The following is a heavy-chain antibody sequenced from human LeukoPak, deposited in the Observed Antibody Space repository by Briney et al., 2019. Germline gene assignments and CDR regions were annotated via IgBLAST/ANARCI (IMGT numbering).Heavy chain of an antibody. CDR2: TYYRGTT. CDR3: ARDWNRYAY. D-gene: IGHD1-1*01. J-gene: IGHJ4*02. Sequence: PSDTLSLTCTVSGASISSTSYYWGWIRQPPGKGLEWIGSTYYRGTTYYNPSFKSRVTISVDTSKNQFSLQLSSVTAADTAVYYCARDWNRYAYWGQGTLVTVSS. V-gene: IGHV4-39*07. CDR1: GASISSTSYY.